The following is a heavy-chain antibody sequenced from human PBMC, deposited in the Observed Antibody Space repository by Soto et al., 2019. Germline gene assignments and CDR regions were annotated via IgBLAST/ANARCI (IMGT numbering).Heavy chain of an antibody. CDR1: GFTFSSYG. D-gene: IGHD1-7*01. J-gene: IGHJ4*02. CDR3: AKSSRVYWNYEDFGY. CDR2: ISYDGSNK. V-gene: IGHV3-30*18. Sequence: SLRLSCAASGFTFSSYGMHWVRQAPGKGLEWVAVISYDGSNKYYADSVKGRFTISRDNSKNTLYLQMNSLRAEDTAVYYCAKSSRVYWNYEDFGYWGQGTLVTVAS.